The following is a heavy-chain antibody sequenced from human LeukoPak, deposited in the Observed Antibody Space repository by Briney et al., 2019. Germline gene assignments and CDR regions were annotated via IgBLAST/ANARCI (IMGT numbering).Heavy chain of an antibody. J-gene: IGHJ4*02. CDR1: GFTVSSNY. Sequence: GGSLRLSCAASGFTVSSNYMSWVRQAPGKGLEWVSVIYSGGSTYYADSVKGRFTISRDNFKNTLYLQMNSLRAEDTAVYYCAKDWHMITFGGVIVNSHYFDYWGQGTLVTVSS. D-gene: IGHD3-16*02. CDR3: AKDWHMITFGGVIVNSHYFDY. CDR2: IYSGGST. V-gene: IGHV3-53*01.